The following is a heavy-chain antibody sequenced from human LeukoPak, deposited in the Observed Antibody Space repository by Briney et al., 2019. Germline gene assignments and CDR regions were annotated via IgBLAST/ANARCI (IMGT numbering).Heavy chain of an antibody. CDR2: IYYSGST. J-gene: IGHJ4*02. D-gene: IGHD3-10*01. V-gene: IGHV4-59*01. CDR1: GGSISSYY. CDR3: ARDQKGSSAYDY. Sequence: PSETLSLTCTVSGGSISSYYWSWIRQPPGKGLEWIGYIYYSGSTNYNPSLKSRVTISVDTSKNQFSLKLSSVTAADTAVYYCARDQKGSSAYDYWGQGTLVTVSS.